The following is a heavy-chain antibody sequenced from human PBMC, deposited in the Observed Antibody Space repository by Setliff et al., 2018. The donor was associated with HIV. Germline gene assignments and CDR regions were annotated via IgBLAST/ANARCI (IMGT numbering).Heavy chain of an antibody. V-gene: IGHV1-46*01. CDR1: GHSFTTYF. D-gene: IGHD1-7*01. Sequence: ASVKVSCKASGHSFTTYFLHWVRQAPGQGLEWMGMINPSGGEPSYAQRFQGRVTMTRDTSTSTVFMDLSSLRSEDTAMYYCARGRNRNYVVYGMDVWGQGTTVTVSS. CDR3: ARGRNRNYVVYGMDV. J-gene: IGHJ6*02. CDR2: INPSGGEP.